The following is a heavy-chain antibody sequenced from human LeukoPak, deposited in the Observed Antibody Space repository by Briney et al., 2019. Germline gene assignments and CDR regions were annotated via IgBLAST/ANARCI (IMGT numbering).Heavy chain of an antibody. CDR1: GFTFSTFA. CDR2: IFPSGGEI. D-gene: IGHD3-9*01. J-gene: IGHJ6*03. CDR3: ARDWAYYDILTGYFPTYYYYYYMDV. V-gene: IGHV3-23*01. Sequence: GGSLRLSCAASGFTFSTFAMIWVRQPPGKGLEWVSSIFPSGGEIHYADSVRGRFTISRDNSKSTLSLQMNSLRAEDTAVYYCARDWAYYDILTGYFPTYYYYYYMDVWGKGTTVTVSS.